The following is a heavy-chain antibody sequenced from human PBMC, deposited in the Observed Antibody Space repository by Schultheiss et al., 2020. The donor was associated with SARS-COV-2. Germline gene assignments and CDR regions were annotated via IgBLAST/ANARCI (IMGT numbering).Heavy chain of an antibody. CDR2: IDPSDSYT. Sequence: GESLKISCKGSGYSFTSYWISWVRQMPGKGLEWMGRIDPSDSYTNYSPSFQGHVTISADKSISTAYLQWSSLKASDTAMYYCARHGSIAARLYGMDVWGQGTTVTVSS. CDR1: GYSFTSYW. D-gene: IGHD6-6*01. V-gene: IGHV5-10-1*01. CDR3: ARHGSIAARLYGMDV. J-gene: IGHJ6*02.